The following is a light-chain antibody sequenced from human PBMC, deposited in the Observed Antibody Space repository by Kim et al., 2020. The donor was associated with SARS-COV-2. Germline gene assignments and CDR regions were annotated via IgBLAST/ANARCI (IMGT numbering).Light chain of an antibody. Sequence: QSALTQPASVSGSPGQSITISCTGTSSDVGGYNYVSWYQQHPGKAPKLMIYDDSKRPSGVSNRFSGSKSGNTASLTISGLQAEDEADYYCSSYTSSSTKVFGTGTKVTVL. V-gene: IGLV2-14*01. CDR3: SSYTSSSTKV. CDR2: DDS. J-gene: IGLJ1*01. CDR1: SSDVGGYNY.